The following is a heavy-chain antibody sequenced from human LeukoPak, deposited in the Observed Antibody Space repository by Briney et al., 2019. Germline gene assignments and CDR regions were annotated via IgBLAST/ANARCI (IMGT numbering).Heavy chain of an antibody. CDR1: GGSISSYY. D-gene: IGHD5-24*01. CDR2: IYYSGST. J-gene: IGHJ3*02. CDR3: ARDEMATVGAFDI. V-gene: IGHV4-59*12. Sequence: KPSETLSLTCTVSGGSISSYYWSWIRQPPGKGLEWIGYIYYSGSTNYNPSLKSRVTISVDTSKNQFSLKLSSVTAADTAVYYCARDEMATVGAFDIWGQGTMVTVSS.